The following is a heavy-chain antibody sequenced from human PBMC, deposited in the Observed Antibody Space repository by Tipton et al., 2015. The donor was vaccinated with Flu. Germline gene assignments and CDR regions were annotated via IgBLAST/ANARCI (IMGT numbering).Heavy chain of an antibody. J-gene: IGHJ4*02. CDR2: FYNTGP. Sequence: TLSLTCTVSGGSISNYYWTWIRQSPGKGLEWIGYFYNTGPNYNPSLKSRVTISADTSRNQFSLKLTSVTAADTAVYYCARDPGPGNYNGVYDYWGQGALVTVSS. D-gene: IGHD3-10*01. V-gene: IGHV4-59*12. CDR1: GGSISNYY. CDR3: ARDPGPGNYNGVYDY.